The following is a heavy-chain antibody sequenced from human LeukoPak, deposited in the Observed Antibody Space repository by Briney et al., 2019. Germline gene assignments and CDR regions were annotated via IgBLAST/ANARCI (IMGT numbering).Heavy chain of an antibody. CDR3: AVGIQLWLHVFDY. D-gene: IGHD5-18*01. Sequence: SSETLSLTCNVSGVSISSSSYYWGWIRQPPGKGLEWIGSIYYSGSTYYNPSLKSRVTISVDTSKNQFSLKLSSVTAADTAVYYCAVGIQLWLHVFDYWGQGTLVTVSS. J-gene: IGHJ4*02. V-gene: IGHV4-39*07. CDR2: IYYSGST. CDR1: GVSISSSSYY.